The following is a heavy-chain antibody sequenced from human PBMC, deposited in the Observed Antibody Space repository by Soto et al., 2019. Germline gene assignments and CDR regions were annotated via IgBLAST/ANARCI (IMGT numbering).Heavy chain of an antibody. CDR1: GFTFSSYA. V-gene: IGHV3-23*01. D-gene: IGHD2-15*01. J-gene: IGHJ4*02. CDR2: ISGSGGST. CDR3: AKSRLGYCSGGSCYSELDY. Sequence: EVQLLESGGGLVQPGGSLRLSCAASGFTFSSYAMSWVRQAPGKGLEWVSAISGSGGSTYYADSVKGRFTISRDNSMNTLYLQMNSLRAEDTAVYYCAKSRLGYCSGGSCYSELDYWGQGTLVTVSS.